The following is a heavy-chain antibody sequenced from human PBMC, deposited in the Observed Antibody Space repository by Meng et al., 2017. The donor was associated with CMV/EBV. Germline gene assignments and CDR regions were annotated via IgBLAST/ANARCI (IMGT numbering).Heavy chain of an antibody. J-gene: IGHJ6*02. D-gene: IGHD2-2*01. CDR2: IIPILGIA. V-gene: IGHV1-69*10. Sequence: SVKVSCKASGGTFSSYAISWVRQAPGQGLEWMGGIIPILGIANYAQKFQGRVTITADKSTSTAYMELSNLRSEDTAVYYCARGGYCSSTSCRDYYYYGMDVWGQGTTVTVSS. CDR3: ARGGYCSSTSCRDYYYYGMDV. CDR1: GGTFSSYA.